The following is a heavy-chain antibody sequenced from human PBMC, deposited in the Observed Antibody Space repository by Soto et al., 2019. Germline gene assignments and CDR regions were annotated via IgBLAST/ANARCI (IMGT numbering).Heavy chain of an antibody. J-gene: IGHJ5*02. Sequence: QVQLQESGPGLVKPSETLSLSCTVSGGSFSSHYCNWVRESAGKALAWIGRIYPTGSTTYNPSLKSRLTMSVDTSNNQFSLRLTSMTAADTAVYYCATGRSEVVPGAMDAWGQGTLVTVSS. D-gene: IGHD2-2*01. V-gene: IGHV4-4*07. CDR3: ATGRSEVVPGAMDA. CDR1: GGSFSSHY. CDR2: IYPTGST.